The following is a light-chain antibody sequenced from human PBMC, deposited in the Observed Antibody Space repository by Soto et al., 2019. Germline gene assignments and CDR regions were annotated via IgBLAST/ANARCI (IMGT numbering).Light chain of an antibody. CDR2: DAS. V-gene: IGKV3-20*01. CDR1: QSVSSSY. CDR3: QHYVRSPPSWT. Sequence: ETVLTQSPGTLSLSPGERATLSCRASQSVSSSYLAWYQQKPGQAPRPLIYDASSRATGIPDRFSGSGSGTDFTLTISRLEPEDFAGYYCQHYVRSPPSWTFVQGTKVEFK. J-gene: IGKJ1*01.